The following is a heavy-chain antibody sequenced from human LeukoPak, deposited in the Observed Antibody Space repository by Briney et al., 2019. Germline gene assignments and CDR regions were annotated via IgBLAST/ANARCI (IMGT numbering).Heavy chain of an antibody. D-gene: IGHD6-19*01. CDR3: ARDSSGWYDH. CDR2: IYAGGTT. V-gene: IGHV3-53*01. J-gene: IGHJ5*02. Sequence: GGSLRLSCAASGFTVSTNYMSWVRQAPGRGLEWVSVIYAGGTTYYADSVRGRFTISRDNSKNTLYLQMNSLRDEDTAVCYCARDSSGWYDHWGQGTLVTVSS. CDR1: GFTVSTNY.